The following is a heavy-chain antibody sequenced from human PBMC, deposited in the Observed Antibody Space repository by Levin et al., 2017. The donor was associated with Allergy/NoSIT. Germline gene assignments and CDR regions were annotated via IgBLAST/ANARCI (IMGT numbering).Heavy chain of an antibody. CDR2: IYHSGST. CDR1: GGSISSGGYS. J-gene: IGHJ5*02. CDR3: AREGGYSGYDRLGGWFDP. Sequence: SQTLSLTCAVSGGSISSGGYSWSWIRQPPGKGLEWIGYIYHSGSTYYNPSLKSRVTISVDRSKNQFSLKLSSVTAADTAVYYCAREGGYSGYDRLGGWFDPWGQGTLVTVSS. V-gene: IGHV4-30-2*01. D-gene: IGHD5-12*01.